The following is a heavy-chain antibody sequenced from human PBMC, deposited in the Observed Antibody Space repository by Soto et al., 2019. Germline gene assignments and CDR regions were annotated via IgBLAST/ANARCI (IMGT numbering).Heavy chain of an antibody. D-gene: IGHD3-3*01. J-gene: IGHJ4*02. CDR2: MNPNSGNT. CDR3: ARVGYYDFWTGYYNLGFDY. CDR1: GYTFTSYD. Sequence: QVQLVQSGAEVKKPGASVKVSCKASGYTFTSYDINWVRQATGQGLEWMGWMNPNSGNTGYAQKFQGRVTMTRNTSISTAYMELSSLRSEVTAVYYCARVGYYDFWTGYYNLGFDYWGQGTLVTVSS. V-gene: IGHV1-8*01.